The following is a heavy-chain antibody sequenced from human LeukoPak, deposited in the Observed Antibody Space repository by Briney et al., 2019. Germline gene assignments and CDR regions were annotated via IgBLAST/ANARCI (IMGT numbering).Heavy chain of an antibody. J-gene: IGHJ4*02. CDR3: ARTGGGRWLQSDFDY. D-gene: IGHD5-24*01. CDR1: GYTFTSYA. V-gene: IGHV7-4-1*02. CDR2: INTNTGSP. Sequence: ASVKVSCKASGYTFTSYAMNWVRQAPGQGLEWMGWINTNTGSPTYAQGFTGRFVFSLDTSVSTAYLQISSLKAEDTAVYYCARTGGGRWLQSDFDYWGQGTLVTVSS.